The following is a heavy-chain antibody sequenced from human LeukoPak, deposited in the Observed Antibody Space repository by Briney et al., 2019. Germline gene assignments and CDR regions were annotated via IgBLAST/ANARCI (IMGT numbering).Heavy chain of an antibody. J-gene: IGHJ1*01. D-gene: IGHD4-11*01. CDR1: GFTFSSYE. V-gene: IGHV3-48*03. CDR2: ISSSGSTI. Sequence: PGGSLRLSCAASGFTFSSYEMNWVRQAPGKGLEWVSYISSSGSTIYYADSVKGRFTISRDNAKNSLYLQMNSLRAEDTAVYYCAAFRLHMIPWGQGTLVTVSP. CDR3: AAFRLHMIP.